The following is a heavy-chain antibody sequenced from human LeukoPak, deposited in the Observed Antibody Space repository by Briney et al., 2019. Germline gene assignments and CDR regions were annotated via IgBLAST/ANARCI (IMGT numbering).Heavy chain of an antibody. V-gene: IGHV3-7*01. CDR2: INQDGSQN. CDR1: GITFSNHW. J-gene: IGHJ6*03. Sequence: GGSLRLSCAASGITFSNHWMSWVRQAPGKGLEWVANINQDGSQNYYVDSVKGRFTISRDNAKNSLYLQMNSLRAEDTAIYYCVRDKGSSTWFWEYYYYYMDVWGKGTTVTIFS. CDR3: VRDKGSSTWFWEYYYYYMDV. D-gene: IGHD2-2*01.